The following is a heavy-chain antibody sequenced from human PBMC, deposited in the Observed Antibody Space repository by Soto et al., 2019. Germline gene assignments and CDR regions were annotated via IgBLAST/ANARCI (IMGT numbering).Heavy chain of an antibody. D-gene: IGHD3-10*01. CDR1: GFPFSSYA. CDR2: ISDSGGST. J-gene: IGHJ4*02. CDR3: AKGTYYYGSAPYYFDY. V-gene: IGHV3-23*01. Sequence: LRLSCAASGFPFSSYAMSWVRQAPGKGLEWVSGISDSGGSTYYADSVKGRFTITRDNSKNTLYLQMNSLRAEDTAVYYCAKGTYYYGSAPYYFDYWGQGTLVTVSS.